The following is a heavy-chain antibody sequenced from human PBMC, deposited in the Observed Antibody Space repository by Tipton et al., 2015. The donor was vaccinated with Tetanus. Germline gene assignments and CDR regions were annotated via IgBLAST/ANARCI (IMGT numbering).Heavy chain of an antibody. CDR2: ISSSGST. CDR1: GDSLRSGDRN. CDR3: ARANYDFSMKGPFDS. D-gene: IGHD3-3*01. Sequence: GLMKPSETLSLTCTVSGDSLRSGDRNWSWIRQAPGKGLEWLAYISSSGSTNSDYFLKSRISISRDTSKNQYFLNLSSVTAADTAVYFCARANYDFSMKGPFDSWGQGILVVVSA. J-gene: IGHJ4*02. V-gene: IGHV4-61*08.